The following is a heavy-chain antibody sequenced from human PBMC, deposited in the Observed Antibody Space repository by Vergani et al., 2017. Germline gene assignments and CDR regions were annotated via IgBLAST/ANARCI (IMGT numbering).Heavy chain of an antibody. V-gene: IGHV4-38-2*01. D-gene: IGHD1-26*01. Sequence: QVQLQESGPGLVKPSETLSLTCAVSGYSISSGYYWGWIRQPPGKGLEWIGSIYHSGSTYNNPSLKSRVTISVDTSKNQFSLKLSSVTAADTAVYYCARLGWELLFDYWGQGTLVTVSS. CDR3: ARLGWELLFDY. CDR2: IYHSGST. J-gene: IGHJ4*02. CDR1: GYSISSGYY.